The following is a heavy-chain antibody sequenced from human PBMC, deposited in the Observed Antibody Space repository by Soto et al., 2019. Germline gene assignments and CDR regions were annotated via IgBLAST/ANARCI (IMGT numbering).Heavy chain of an antibody. CDR3: ARDSGPSTRYYYYGMDV. CDR1: GFTFSSYE. V-gene: IGHV3-48*03. J-gene: IGHJ6*02. D-gene: IGHD3-10*01. CDR2: ISSSGSTI. Sequence: PVGSLRLSCAASGFTFSSYEMNWVRQAPGKGLEWVSYISSSGSTIYYADSVKGRFTISRDNAKNSLYLQMNSLRAEDTAVYYCARDSGPSTRYYYYGMDVWGQGTTVTVSS.